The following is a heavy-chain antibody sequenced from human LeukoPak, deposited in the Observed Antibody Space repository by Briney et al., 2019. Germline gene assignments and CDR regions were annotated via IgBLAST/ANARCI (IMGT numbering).Heavy chain of an antibody. CDR2: INPNSGGT. J-gene: IGHJ4*02. CDR1: GYTFTGYY. V-gene: IGHV1-2*02. D-gene: IGHD3-9*01. CDR3: ARGGHSLRYFDHYYFDY. Sequence: GASMKVSCKASGYTFTGYYMHWVRQAPGQGLEWMGWINPNSGGTNYAQKFQGRVTMTRDTSISTAYMELSRLRSDDTAVYYCARGGHSLRYFDHYYFDYWGQGTLVTVSS.